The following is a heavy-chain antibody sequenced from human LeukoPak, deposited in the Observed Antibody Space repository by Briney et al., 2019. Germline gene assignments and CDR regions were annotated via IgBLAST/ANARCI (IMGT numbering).Heavy chain of an antibody. J-gene: IGHJ4*02. V-gene: IGHV5-51*01. CDR2: IYPRDSDT. CDR1: GYSFTTYW. Sequence: GESLKISCKGSGYSFTTYWIGWVRQMPGEGLEWMGIIYPRDSDTRYSPSFEGQVTISADKSISTAYLQWSSLKASDTAMYYCARKWGYDRSGYPDYWGQGTLVTVSS. D-gene: IGHD3-22*01. CDR3: ARKWGYDRSGYPDY.